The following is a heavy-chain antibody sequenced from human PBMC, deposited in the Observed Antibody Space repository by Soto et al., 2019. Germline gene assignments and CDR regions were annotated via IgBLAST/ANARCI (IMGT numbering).Heavy chain of an antibody. CDR1: GFTFSSYA. D-gene: IGHD2-21*01. J-gene: IGHJ4*02. CDR3: ARDQGGDGYRPPVGYYFDY. Sequence: PGGSLRLSCAASGFTFSSYAMHWVRQAPGKGLEWVAVISYDGSNKYYADSVKGRFTISRDNSKNTLYLQMNSLRAEDTAVYYCARDQGGDGYRPPVGYYFDYWGQGTLVTVSS. CDR2: ISYDGSNK. V-gene: IGHV3-30-3*01.